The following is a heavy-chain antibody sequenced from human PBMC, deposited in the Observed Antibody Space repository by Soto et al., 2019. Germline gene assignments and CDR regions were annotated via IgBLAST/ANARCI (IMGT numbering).Heavy chain of an antibody. CDR1: GGSISSYY. D-gene: IGHD3-3*01. Sequence: PSETLSLTCTVSGGSISSYYWSWIRQPPGKGLEWIGYIYYSGSTNYNPSLKSRVTISVDTSKNQFSLKLSSVTAADTAVYYCARNPPYGDFWSGYLDYWGQGTLVTVSS. V-gene: IGHV4-59*01. CDR3: ARNPPYGDFWSGYLDY. J-gene: IGHJ4*02. CDR2: IYYSGST.